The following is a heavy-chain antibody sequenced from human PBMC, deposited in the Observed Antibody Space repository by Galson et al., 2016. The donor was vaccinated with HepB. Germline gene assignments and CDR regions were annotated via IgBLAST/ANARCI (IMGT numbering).Heavy chain of an antibody. CDR1: GFAFSSHW. Sequence: SLRLSCAASGFAFSSHWMHWVRQAPGKGLMWVARINSDGTILNYADSVKGRFTIPRDNAKIALNLEMNSLRAEDTAVYNCVRDHSVVPATAYNWSNPWGQGALVTVSS. D-gene: IGHD2-21*01. CDR2: INSDGTIL. V-gene: IGHV3-74*01. CDR3: VRDHSVVPATAYNWSNP. J-gene: IGHJ5*02.